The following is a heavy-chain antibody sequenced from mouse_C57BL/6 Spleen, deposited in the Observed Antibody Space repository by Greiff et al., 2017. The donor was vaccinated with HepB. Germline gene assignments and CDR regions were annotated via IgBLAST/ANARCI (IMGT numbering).Heavy chain of an antibody. Sequence: QVQLQQPGAELVRPGSSVKLSCKASGYTFTSYWMHWVKQRPIQGLEWIGNIDPSDSETHYNQKFKDKATLTVDKSSSTAYMQLSSLTSEDSAVYYCARGGYDGYYVAYWGQGTLVTVSA. CDR2: IDPSDSET. CDR3: ARGGYDGYYVAY. D-gene: IGHD2-3*01. CDR1: GYTFTSYW. J-gene: IGHJ3*01. V-gene: IGHV1-52*01.